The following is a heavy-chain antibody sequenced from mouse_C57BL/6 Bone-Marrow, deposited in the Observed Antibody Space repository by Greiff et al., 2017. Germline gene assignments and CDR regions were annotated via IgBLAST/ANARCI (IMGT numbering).Heavy chain of an antibody. CDR1: GYTFTSYG. V-gene: IGHV1-81*01. Sequence: QVQLKQSGAELARPGASVKLSCKASGYTFTSYGIRWVKQSTGQGLEWIGEIYPRSGNTYYNEKFKGKATLTADKSSSTAYMELRSLTSEDSAVYFCARGDLAWFAYWGQGTLVTVSA. CDR3: ARGDLAWFAY. CDR2: IYPRSGNT. J-gene: IGHJ3*01.